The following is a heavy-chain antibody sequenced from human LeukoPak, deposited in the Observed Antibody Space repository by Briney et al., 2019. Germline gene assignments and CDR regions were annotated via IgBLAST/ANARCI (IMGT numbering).Heavy chain of an antibody. V-gene: IGHV5-51*01. CDR2: IYPGDSDT. CDR1: GYSFTSYW. J-gene: IGHJ4*02. Sequence: GESLKISCRGSGYSFTSYWIGWVRQMPGKGLEWMGIIYPGDSDTRYSPSFQGQVTISADKSISTAYLQWSSLKASDTAMYYCARTRITMVRGVIITTPQFDYWGQGTLVTVSS. CDR3: ARTRITMVRGVIITTPQFDY. D-gene: IGHD3-10*01.